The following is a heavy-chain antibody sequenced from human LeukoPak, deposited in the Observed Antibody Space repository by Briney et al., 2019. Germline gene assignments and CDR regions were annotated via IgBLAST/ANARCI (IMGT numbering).Heavy chain of an antibody. D-gene: IGHD6-13*01. J-gene: IGHJ4*02. CDR3: ARRAGNSWFFDY. CDR2: IYSSGSA. CDR1: GGSISTYY. Sequence: PSETLSLTCTVSGGSISTYYWKWIRQPAGQGLEWIGHIYSSGSANYNPSLKSRVTMSVDTSKNQFSLWLTSVTAADTAVYYCARRAGNSWFFDYWGQGILVTVSS. V-gene: IGHV4-4*07.